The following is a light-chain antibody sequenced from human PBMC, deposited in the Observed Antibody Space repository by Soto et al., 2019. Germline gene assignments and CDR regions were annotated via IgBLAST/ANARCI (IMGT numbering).Light chain of an antibody. Sequence: IQLTQSPSSLSASVGDRVTITCRTSQGISSYLAWYQQKPGKAPKLLIYAASTLQSGVPSRFSGSGSRTDFTLTISSLQPEDFATYYCQQLNSYPRGYTFGQGTKLEIK. J-gene: IGKJ2*01. CDR3: QQLNSYPRGYT. CDR1: QGISSY. CDR2: AAS. V-gene: IGKV1-9*01.